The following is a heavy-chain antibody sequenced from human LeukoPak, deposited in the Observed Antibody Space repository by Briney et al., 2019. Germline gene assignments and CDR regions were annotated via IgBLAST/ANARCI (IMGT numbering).Heavy chain of an antibody. CDR1: GFTFKSHW. CDR2: IMEDGSVK. Sequence: GGSLRLSCEAYGFTFKSHWTSWVRQAPGKGLEWVANIMEDGSVKNYVDSVKGRFTISRDNAKNSLYLQMNSLRAEDTAVYYCARGVDYYYYMDVWGKGTTVTISS. V-gene: IGHV3-7*01. J-gene: IGHJ6*03. CDR3: ARGVDYYYYMDV. D-gene: IGHD5/OR15-5a*01.